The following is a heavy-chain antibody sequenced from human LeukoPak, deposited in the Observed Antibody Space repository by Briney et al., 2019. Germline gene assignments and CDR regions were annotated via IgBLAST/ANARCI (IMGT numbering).Heavy chain of an antibody. J-gene: IGHJ4*02. CDR1: GFTFSSYG. Sequence: GGSLRLSCAASGFTFSSYGMHWVRQAPGKGLEWVAFIRYDGSNKYYADSVKGRFTISRDNSKNTLYLQMNSLRAEDTAVYYCAKNMITFGGVTDYWGQGTLVTVSS. CDR2: IRYDGSNK. V-gene: IGHV3-30*02. D-gene: IGHD3-16*01. CDR3: AKNMITFGGVTDY.